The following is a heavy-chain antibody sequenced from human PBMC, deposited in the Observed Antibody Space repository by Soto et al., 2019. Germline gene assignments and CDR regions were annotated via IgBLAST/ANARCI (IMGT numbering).Heavy chain of an antibody. CDR2: ISGSGGST. CDR3: AKIGALYYYGSGSS. J-gene: IGHJ5*02. Sequence: SGGSLRLSCAASGFTFSSYAMSWVRQAPGKGLEWVSAISGSGGSTYYADSVKGRFTISRDNSKNTLYLQMNSLRAEDTAVYYCAKIGALYYYGSGSSWGQGTLVAVSS. D-gene: IGHD3-10*01. CDR1: GFTFSSYA. V-gene: IGHV3-23*01.